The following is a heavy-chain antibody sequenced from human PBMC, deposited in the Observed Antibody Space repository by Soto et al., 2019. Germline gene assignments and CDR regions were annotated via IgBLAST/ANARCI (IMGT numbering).Heavy chain of an antibody. Sequence: PSETLSLTCTVSGGSISSSGYYWGWIRQPPGKGLEWIGSISYSGSTYYNASLKSRVTISVGTSKNQFSLKLSSVAAADTAVYYCARDLLGYCGAACYSLHVWGQGTTVTVS. J-gene: IGHJ6*02. CDR2: ISYSGST. CDR1: GGSISSSGYY. D-gene: IGHD2-21*02. CDR3: ARDLLGYCGAACYSLHV. V-gene: IGHV4-39*02.